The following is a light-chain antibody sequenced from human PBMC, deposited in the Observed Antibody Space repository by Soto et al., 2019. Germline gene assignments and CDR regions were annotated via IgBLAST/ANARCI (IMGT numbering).Light chain of an antibody. J-gene: IGKJ3*01. Sequence: EIVLTQSPATLSLSPGERATLSCRASQSVSSFLAWYQQKPGQAPRLLIYDASNRATGIPARFSGSGSGTDFPLTISSLEPEDFAVYYCQQRTNWPPRGISFGPGTKVDI. CDR2: DAS. CDR1: QSVSSF. CDR3: QQRTNWPPRGIS. V-gene: IGKV3-11*01.